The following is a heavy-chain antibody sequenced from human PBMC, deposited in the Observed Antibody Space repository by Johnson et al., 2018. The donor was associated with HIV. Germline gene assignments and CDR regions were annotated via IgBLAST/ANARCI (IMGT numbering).Heavy chain of an antibody. CDR2: IYTGSNSA. CDR1: GFTFDDYG. D-gene: IGHD3-22*01. V-gene: IGHV3-66*01. CDR3: ARATYYDSRDDAFDI. Sequence: EQLVESGGGLVQPGGSLRLSCAASGFTFDDYGMSWVRQPPGKGLEWVSAIYTGSNSASYADSVKDRFTISRDSSKNAVYLQMNNLGAEDTAVYYCARATYYDSRDDAFDIWGQGTMVTVSS. J-gene: IGHJ3*02.